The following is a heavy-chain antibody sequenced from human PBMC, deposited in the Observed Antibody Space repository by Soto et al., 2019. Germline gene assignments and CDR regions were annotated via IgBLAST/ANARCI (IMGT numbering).Heavy chain of an antibody. CDR1: GGSISRYY. D-gene: IGHD3-3*02. CDR2: IYYSGST. Sequence: QVQLQASGPGLVKPSETLSLTCTVSGGSISRYYWSWMRQPPGKGLEWIGYIYYSGSTNYNPSLKSRVTISVDTSQNQFPLKLSSVTAADTAVYYCARDERRIGYFDLWGRGTLVTVSS. CDR3: ARDERRIGYFDL. J-gene: IGHJ2*01. V-gene: IGHV4-59*12.